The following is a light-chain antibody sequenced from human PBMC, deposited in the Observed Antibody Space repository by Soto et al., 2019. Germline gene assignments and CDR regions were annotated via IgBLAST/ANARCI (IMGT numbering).Light chain of an antibody. J-gene: IGKJ1*01. CDR3: QQYYSPPWT. CDR1: QSLLLSSSHENC. CDR2: WAS. V-gene: IGKV4-1*01. Sequence: DIVVTQSPESRAVSLGERATINCRSSQSLLLSSSHENCLAWYQQKPGQPPRLLIYWASTRESGVPDRFSGSGFGTDFTLTISSLQTEDVALDYCQQYYSPPWTFGLGTKVEIK.